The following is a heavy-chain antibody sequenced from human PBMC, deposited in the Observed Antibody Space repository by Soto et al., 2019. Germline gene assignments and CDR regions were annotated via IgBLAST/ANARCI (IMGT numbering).Heavy chain of an antibody. Sequence: VQLLESGGDLVQPGGSLRLSCVASGFTFSSYGMHWVRQAPGKGLEWVAVISHDGSNKYYADSVKGRFTISRDNSKNTLYLQMNSLRAEDTAVYYCAKDDNYDYVWGTYRSLYFDYWGRGTLVTVSS. CDR3: AKDDNYDYVWGTYRSLYFDY. CDR2: ISHDGSNK. V-gene: IGHV3-30*18. CDR1: GFTFSSYG. J-gene: IGHJ4*02. D-gene: IGHD3-16*02.